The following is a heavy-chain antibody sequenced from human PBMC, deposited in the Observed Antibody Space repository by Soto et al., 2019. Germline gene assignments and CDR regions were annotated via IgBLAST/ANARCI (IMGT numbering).Heavy chain of an antibody. CDR1: GFSLSNARMG. Sequence: LTCTVSGFSLSNARMGVSWIRQPPGKVLEWLAHIFSNDEKSYSTSLKSRLTISKDTSKSQVVLTMTNMDPVDTATYYCARNFLPYSSGNVILYYGMDVWGQGTTVTVSS. D-gene: IGHD6-25*01. CDR2: IFSNDEK. CDR3: ARNFLPYSSGNVILYYGMDV. V-gene: IGHV2-26*01. J-gene: IGHJ6*02.